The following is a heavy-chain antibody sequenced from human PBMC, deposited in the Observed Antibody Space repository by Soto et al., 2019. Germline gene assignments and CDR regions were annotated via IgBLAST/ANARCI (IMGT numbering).Heavy chain of an antibody. D-gene: IGHD3-3*01. Sequence: SETLSLTCTVSGGSISSSSYYWGWIRQPPGKGLEWIGSIYYSGSTYYNPSLKSRVTISVDTSKNQFSLKLSSVTAADTAVYYCASGTDFWSGYITYYFDYWGQGTLVTVSS. CDR1: GGSISSSSYY. CDR3: ASGTDFWSGYITYYFDY. J-gene: IGHJ4*02. CDR2: IYYSGST. V-gene: IGHV4-39*01.